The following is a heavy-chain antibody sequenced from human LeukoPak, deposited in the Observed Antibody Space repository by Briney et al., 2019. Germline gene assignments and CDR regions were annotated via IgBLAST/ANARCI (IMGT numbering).Heavy chain of an antibody. V-gene: IGHV4-38-2*02. CDR3: ARAPWAYGNYVHAFDI. CDR2: IYHSGST. J-gene: IGHJ3*02. D-gene: IGHD4-11*01. Sequence: YPSETLSLTCTVSGYSISSGYYWGWIRQPPGKGLEWIGSIYHSGSTYYNPSLKSRVSISIDTSNNDLSLKVTSVTAADTAGYYCARAPWAYGNYVHAFDIWGQGTMVTVSS. CDR1: GYSISSGYY.